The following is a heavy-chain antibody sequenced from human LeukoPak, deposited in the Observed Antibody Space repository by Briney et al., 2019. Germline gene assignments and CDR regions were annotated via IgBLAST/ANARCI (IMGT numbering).Heavy chain of an antibody. D-gene: IGHD6-6*01. V-gene: IGHV4-59*08. CDR1: GGSISGYY. CDR2: VYYSGNT. Sequence: SETLSLTCTVSGGSISGYYWSWIRQPPGKGLERIGYVYYSGNTEYNPSLKSRVTISVDTSKNQFSLKLSSVTAADTAVYYCARHSRQLADQAFDYWGQGTLVTVSS. J-gene: IGHJ4*02. CDR3: ARHSRQLADQAFDY.